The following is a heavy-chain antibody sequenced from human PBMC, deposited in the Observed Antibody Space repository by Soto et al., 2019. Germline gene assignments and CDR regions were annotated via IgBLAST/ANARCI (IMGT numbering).Heavy chain of an antibody. J-gene: IGHJ4*02. CDR2: ISYDGNDE. CDR3: AKDRTSNFWSAYFDS. D-gene: IGHD3-3*01. CDR1: GFTFSSYA. Sequence: QVQLVESGGGVVQPGRSLRLSCAASGFTFSSYAMHWVRQAPGKGLEWVAVISYDGNDESYTDSVKGRFTISRDTSKNTLYLQMNSLRPEDTAVYYCAKDRTSNFWSAYFDSWGQETLIAVSS. V-gene: IGHV3-30-3*01.